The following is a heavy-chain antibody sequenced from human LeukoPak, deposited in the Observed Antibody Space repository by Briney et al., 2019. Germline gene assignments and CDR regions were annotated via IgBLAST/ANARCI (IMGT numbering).Heavy chain of an antibody. Sequence: PGGSLRLSCVASGFTFSDYYMSWIRQAPGKGLEWVSYISGSGSSIYYADSVKGRFTISRDNAKNSLYLQMNSLRAEDTAEYYCARGHIVVLTAPDYWGQGTLVTVSS. CDR2: ISGSGSSI. CDR3: ARGHIVVLTAPDY. J-gene: IGHJ4*02. D-gene: IGHD2-21*02. V-gene: IGHV3-11*04. CDR1: GFTFSDYY.